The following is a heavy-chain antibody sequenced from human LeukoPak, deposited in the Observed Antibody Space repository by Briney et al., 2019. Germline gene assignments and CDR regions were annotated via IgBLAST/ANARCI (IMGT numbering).Heavy chain of an antibody. J-gene: IGHJ4*02. V-gene: IGHV4-61*08. CDR2: IHYGGST. CDR3: ARDAKNGYVWGSYL. D-gene: IGHD3-16*02. CDR1: GGSDSSGGYY. Sequence: PSETLSLTCTVSGGSDSSGGYYWSWIRQPPGKGLEWIGYIHYGGSTKYNPSLKSRVTISVDTSKNQFSLKLSSVTAADTAVYYCARDAKNGYVWGSYLWGQGTLVTVSS.